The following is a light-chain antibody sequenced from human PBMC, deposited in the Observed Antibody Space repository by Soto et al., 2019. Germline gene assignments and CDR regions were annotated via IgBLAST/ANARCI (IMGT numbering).Light chain of an antibody. J-gene: IGLJ2*01. CDR3: SSFTSRNTLGA. V-gene: IGLV2-14*03. CDR2: GVS. CDR1: NTDIGSYDF. Sequence: QSALTQPASMSGSPGQSITISCTGTNTDIGSYDFVAWYQQLPGKAPRLIIYGVSNRPSGVSDRFSGSKSGNTASLTISGLQAEDEADYYCSSFTSRNTLGAFGGGTKVTVL.